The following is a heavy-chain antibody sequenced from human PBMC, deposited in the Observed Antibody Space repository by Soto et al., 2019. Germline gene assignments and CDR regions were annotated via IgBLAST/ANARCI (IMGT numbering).Heavy chain of an antibody. Sequence: QAQLVQSGGEMTKAGASVKVSCKASGYTFTTYGITWVRQAPGQGLDWMGWINPLKGDTKSAANFQDRVTMTTDTSTRTAYMELRSLRSDDTAVYYCARVKVPAAVLGAFDVWGQGTLVTVSS. V-gene: IGHV1-18*01. J-gene: IGHJ3*01. CDR3: ARVKVPAAVLGAFDV. CDR2: INPLKGDT. D-gene: IGHD2-2*01. CDR1: GYTFTTYG.